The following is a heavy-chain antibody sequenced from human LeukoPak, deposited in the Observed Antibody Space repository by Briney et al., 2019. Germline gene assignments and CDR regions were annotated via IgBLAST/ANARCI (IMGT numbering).Heavy chain of an antibody. D-gene: IGHD2-2*01. Sequence: SETLSLTCTVSGYSISSGYYWGWIRQPPGNGLEWIGSIYHSGSTYYNPSLKSRVTISVDTSKNQFSLKLSSVTAADTAVYYCARQWEYQLQEYFQHWGQGTLVTVSS. CDR2: IYHSGST. CDR1: GYSISSGYY. J-gene: IGHJ1*01. CDR3: ARQWEYQLQEYFQH. V-gene: IGHV4-38-2*02.